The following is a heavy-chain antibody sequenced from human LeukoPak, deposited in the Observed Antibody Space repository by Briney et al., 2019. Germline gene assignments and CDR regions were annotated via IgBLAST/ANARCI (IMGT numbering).Heavy chain of an antibody. D-gene: IGHD6-13*01. CDR2: INPNSGGT. CDR1: GYTFTGYY. J-gene: IGHJ4*02. V-gene: IGHV1-2*06. CDR3: AREYSSSWYERILDY. Sequence: VASVKVSCKASGYTFTGYYMHWVRQAPGQGLEWMGRINPNSGGTNYAQKFQGRVTMTRDTSISTAYMELSRLRSDDTAVYYCAREYSSSWYERILDYWGQGTLVTVSS.